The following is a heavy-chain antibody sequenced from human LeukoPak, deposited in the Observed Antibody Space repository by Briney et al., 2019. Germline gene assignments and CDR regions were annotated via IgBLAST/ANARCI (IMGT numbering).Heavy chain of an antibody. V-gene: IGHV4-59*01. CDR1: GGSISSYY. Sequence: PSETLSLTCTVSGGSISSYYWSWIRQPPGKGLEWIGYIYYSGSTNYNPSLKSRVTISVDTSKNQFSLKLSSVTAADTAVYYCARGLMDSSHLYYYYYYMDVWGKGTTVTVSS. J-gene: IGHJ6*03. CDR3: ARGLMDSSHLYYYYYYMDV. CDR2: IYYSGST. D-gene: IGHD4-11*01.